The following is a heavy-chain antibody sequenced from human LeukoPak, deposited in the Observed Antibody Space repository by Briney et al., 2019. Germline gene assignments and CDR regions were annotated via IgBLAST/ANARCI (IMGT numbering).Heavy chain of an antibody. J-gene: IGHJ6*03. CDR3: ARGRGLAAAGTNYMDV. CDR1: GGSISSGVYY. D-gene: IGHD6-13*01. CDR2: IYYSGST. V-gene: IGHV4-30-4*08. Sequence: SQTLSLTCTVSGGSISSGVYYWSWIRQPPGKGLEWIGYIYYSGSTYYNPSLKSRVTISVDTSKNQFSLKLSSVTAADTAVYYCARGRGLAAAGTNYMDVWGKGTTVTVSS.